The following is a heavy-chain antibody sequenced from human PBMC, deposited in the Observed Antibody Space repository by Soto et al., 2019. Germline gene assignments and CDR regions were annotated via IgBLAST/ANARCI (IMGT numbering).Heavy chain of an antibody. Sequence: LRLSCAASGFTFSSYGMHWVRQAPGKGLEWVAVISYDGSNKYYADSVKGRFTISRDNSKNTLYLQMNSLRAEDTAVYYCAKSGVRGYAPPHFDYWGQGTLVTVSS. V-gene: IGHV3-30*18. CDR3: AKSGVRGYAPPHFDY. D-gene: IGHD5-12*01. CDR1: GFTFSSYG. CDR2: ISYDGSNK. J-gene: IGHJ4*02.